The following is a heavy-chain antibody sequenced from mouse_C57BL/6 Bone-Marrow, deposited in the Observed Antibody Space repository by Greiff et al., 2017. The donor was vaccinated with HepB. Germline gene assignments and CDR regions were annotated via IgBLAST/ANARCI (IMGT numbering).Heavy chain of an antibody. CDR2: INPNNGGT. Sequence: EVHLVESGPELVKPGASVKIPCKASGYTFTDYNMDWVKQSHGKSLEWIGDINPNNGGTIYNQKFKGKATLTVDKSSSTAYMELRSLTSEDTAVYYCARRNDCYYGVFYAMDYWGQGTSVTVSS. CDR3: ARRNDCYYGVFYAMDY. D-gene: IGHD2-3*01. J-gene: IGHJ4*01. CDR1: GYTFTDYN. V-gene: IGHV1-18*01.